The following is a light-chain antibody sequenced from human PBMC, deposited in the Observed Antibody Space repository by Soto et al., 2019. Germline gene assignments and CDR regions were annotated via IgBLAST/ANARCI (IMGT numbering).Light chain of an antibody. CDR1: QSVSTTH. CDR2: GAS. J-gene: IGKJ1*01. V-gene: IGKV3-20*01. CDR3: QQYGSSRT. Sequence: EIVLTQSPGTLSLSPGERATLSCRASQSVSTTHLAWYQQKPGQAPRLLIFGASIRATGIPDRFSGSGSGTDFTLTISRLEPEDFAVYYCQQYGSSRTFGQGTKVDIK.